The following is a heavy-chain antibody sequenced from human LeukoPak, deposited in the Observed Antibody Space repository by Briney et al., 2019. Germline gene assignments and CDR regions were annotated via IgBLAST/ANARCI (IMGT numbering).Heavy chain of an antibody. V-gene: IGHV4-38-2*01. D-gene: IGHD1-26*01. CDR1: GYSISSGYY. J-gene: IGHJ3*02. CDR2: IYHSGNT. CDR3: ARHYSWGAFDI. Sequence: SQTLSLTCAVSGYSISSGYYWGWIRQPPGKGLEWIGNIYHSGNTYYNPSLKSRVTISVDTSKNQFSLKLSSVTAADTAVYYCARHYSWGAFDIWGQGTMVTVSS.